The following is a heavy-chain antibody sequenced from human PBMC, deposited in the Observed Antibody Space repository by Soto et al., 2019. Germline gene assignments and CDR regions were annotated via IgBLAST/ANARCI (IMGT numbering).Heavy chain of an antibody. CDR1: GDSPSGNTAS. D-gene: IGHD5-12*01. V-gene: IGHV6-1*01. CDR3: AKGDNLGPKTGYAFDP. Sequence: SQTLSLTCAISGDSPSGNTASWNWIRQSPSRGLEWLGRTYFRSKWYNDYAVSVKSRIIINPDTSNNQFSLQLNSVTPEDTAVYFCAKGDNLGPKTGYAFDPWGQG. J-gene: IGHJ5*02. CDR2: TYFRSKWYN.